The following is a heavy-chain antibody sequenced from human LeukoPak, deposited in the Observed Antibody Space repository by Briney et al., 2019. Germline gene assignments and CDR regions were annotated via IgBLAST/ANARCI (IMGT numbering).Heavy chain of an antibody. CDR3: ARHPIAAGGAYNWFDP. J-gene: IGHJ5*02. Sequence: AGESLKISCKGSGYSFTSYWIGWVRQMPGKGLEWMGIIYPRDSNTIYSPSFQGQVTISVDTSTNTAYLQWISLKASDTAMYYCARHPIAAGGAYNWFDPWGQGTLVTVSS. CDR1: GYSFTSYW. D-gene: IGHD6-13*01. V-gene: IGHV5-51*01. CDR2: IYPRDSNT.